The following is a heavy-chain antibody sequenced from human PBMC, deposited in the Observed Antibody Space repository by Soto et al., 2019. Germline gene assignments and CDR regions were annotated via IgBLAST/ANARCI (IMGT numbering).Heavy chain of an antibody. Sequence: ASVKVSCKASGYTFTDYYIHWVRPAPGQGLEWMGWISPRTGGANFAQRFQGRVSMTRDTSITTAYMELRRLKSDDTAVYYCASGAYDGPAYGMDVWGQGTTVTV. J-gene: IGHJ6*02. CDR2: ISPRTGGA. D-gene: IGHD5-12*01. V-gene: IGHV1-2*02. CDR3: ASGAYDGPAYGMDV. CDR1: GYTFTDYY.